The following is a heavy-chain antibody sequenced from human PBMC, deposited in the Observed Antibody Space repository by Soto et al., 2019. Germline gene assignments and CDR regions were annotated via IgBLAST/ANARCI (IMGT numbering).Heavy chain of an antibody. CDR2: INGGNGNT. Sequence: QVQLVQSGAEVKKPGASVKVSCEASGYTFPNYAIHWVRQAPGQGLEWMGWINGGNGNTKYSQKFQGRVTITRDTSATTGYMELSSRRSEDTSVYYCASTRKGHSGYDYYFYGMDVWGQGTTVTVSS. D-gene: IGHD5-12*01. CDR3: ASTRKGHSGYDYYFYGMDV. J-gene: IGHJ6*02. CDR1: GYTFPNYA. V-gene: IGHV1-3*01.